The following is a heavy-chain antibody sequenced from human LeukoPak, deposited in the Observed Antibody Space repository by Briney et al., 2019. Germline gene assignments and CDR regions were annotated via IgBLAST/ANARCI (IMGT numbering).Heavy chain of an antibody. CDR2: INNEESST. V-gene: IGHV3-74*01. J-gene: IGHJ4*02. CDR3: ARGYISNYRVDY. CDR1: GFTFRSYW. D-gene: IGHD6-13*01. Sequence: GGSLRLSCAASGFTFRSYWMHWVRQAPGKGLVWGSRINNEESSTTYADSVKGRFTISRDNAKNTLYLQMNSLRAEDTAVYYCARGYISNYRVDYWGQGTLVTVSS.